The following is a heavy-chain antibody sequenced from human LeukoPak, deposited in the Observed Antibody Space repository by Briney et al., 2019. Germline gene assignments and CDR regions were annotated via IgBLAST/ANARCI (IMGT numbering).Heavy chain of an antibody. CDR1: AGSVSSGGHY. CDR2: IYYSGST. V-gene: IGHV4-39*01. J-gene: IGHJ4*02. D-gene: IGHD2-15*01. CDR3: ARLVCGGGSCPAEFDY. Sequence: SETLSLTCIVSAGSVSSGGHYWGWIRQPPGKGLEWIGSIYYSGSTYYNPSLNNRVTIFIDMSKNQFSLRLNSVTATDTAVYYCARLVCGGGSCPAEFDYWGQGTLVTVSS.